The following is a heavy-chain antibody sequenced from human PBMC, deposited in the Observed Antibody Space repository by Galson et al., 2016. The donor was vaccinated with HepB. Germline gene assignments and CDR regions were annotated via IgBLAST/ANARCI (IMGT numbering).Heavy chain of an antibody. CDR3: ATSPGYYATAPFDY. J-gene: IGHJ4*02. Sequence: SLRLSCAVSGLTFSSAWMDWVRQAPGKGLEWVGRIKSKTDGGTTDYAAPVKGRFTISREDSKSTLYLRMTSLRNGDTGIYYCATSPGYYATAPFDYWGQGTLVTVSS. CDR2: IKSKTDGGTT. D-gene: IGHD3-10*01. V-gene: IGHV3-15*01. CDR1: GLTFSSAW.